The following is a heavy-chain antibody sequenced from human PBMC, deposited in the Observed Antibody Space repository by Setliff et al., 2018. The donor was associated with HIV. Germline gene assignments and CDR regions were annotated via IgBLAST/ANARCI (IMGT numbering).Heavy chain of an antibody. Sequence: PGGSLRLSCAASGFTFSNNWMAWVRLAPGKGLEWVANIKQDGSVKNYVDSVRGRFTISRDNAMNSLSLEMNSLRAEDTALYYCARSPPGVRIHWWNWFDYWGQGALVTVSS. CDR2: IKQDGSVK. CDR3: ARSPPGVRIHWWNWFDY. D-gene: IGHD2-8*02. J-gene: IGHJ4*02. V-gene: IGHV3-7*02. CDR1: GFTFSNNW.